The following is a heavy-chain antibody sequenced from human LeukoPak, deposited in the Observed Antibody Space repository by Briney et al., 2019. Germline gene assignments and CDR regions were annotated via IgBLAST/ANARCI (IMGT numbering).Heavy chain of an antibody. CDR1: GGSFSGYS. V-gene: IGHV4-34*01. CDR2: INHSGST. CDR3: ARGRSPQQWLAPYGMDV. Sequence: PSETLSLTCAVYGGSFSGYSWSWIRQPPGKGLEWIGEINHSGSTNSNTSLKSRGTISADTPKHQFSLKLSSVTAADTAVYYCARGRSPQQWLAPYGMDVWGQGTTVTVSS. J-gene: IGHJ6*02. D-gene: IGHD6-19*01.